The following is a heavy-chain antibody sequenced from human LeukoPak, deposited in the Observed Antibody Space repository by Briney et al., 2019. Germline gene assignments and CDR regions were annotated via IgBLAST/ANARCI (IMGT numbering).Heavy chain of an antibody. V-gene: IGHV1-2*02. CDR1: GYTFTGYY. D-gene: IGHD6-13*01. Sequence: GASVKVSCKASGYTFTGYYMHWVRQAPGQGLEWMGWISPNSGATNYAQNFQARVTMTGDTSISTAYMELSSLRSDDTAVYYCAKSIAAAFAYWGQGTLVTVSS. J-gene: IGHJ4*02. CDR2: ISPNSGAT. CDR3: AKSIAAAFAY.